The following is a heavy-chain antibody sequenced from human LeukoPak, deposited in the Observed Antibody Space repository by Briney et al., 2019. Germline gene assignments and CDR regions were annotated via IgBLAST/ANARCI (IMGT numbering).Heavy chain of an antibody. CDR3: ARGRRIVVVLGATRTHRDYYMDV. D-gene: IGHD2-15*01. J-gene: IGHJ6*03. CDR1: GGSFSGYY. Sequence: SETLSLTCAVYGGSFSGYYWSWIRQSPGKGLEWIGETYHSGSTNYNSSLKSRVTISQDTSKNQFSLKLSSVTAADTAVYYCARGRRIVVVLGATRTHRDYYMDVWGKGTTVTVSS. V-gene: IGHV4-34*01. CDR2: TYHSGST.